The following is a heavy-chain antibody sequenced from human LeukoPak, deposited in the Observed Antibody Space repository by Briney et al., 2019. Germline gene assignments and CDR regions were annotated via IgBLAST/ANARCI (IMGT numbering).Heavy chain of an antibody. CDR1: GYSFNTYW. CDR3: ARLGYDSSGYGGPIDAFDI. D-gene: IGHD3-22*01. J-gene: IGHJ3*02. CDR2: IYPGGSDT. V-gene: IGHV5-51*01. Sequence: GESLKISCKGSGYSFNTYWIGWVRQMPGKGLEWMGIIYPGGSDTRYSPSFQGQVTISADKSISTAYLQWSSLKASDTAMYYCARLGYDSSGYGGPIDAFDIWGQGTMVTVSS.